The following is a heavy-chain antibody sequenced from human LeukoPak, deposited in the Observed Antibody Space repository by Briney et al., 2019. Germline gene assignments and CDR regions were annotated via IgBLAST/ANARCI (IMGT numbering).Heavy chain of an antibody. J-gene: IGHJ5*02. Sequence: PSETLSLTCAVYGGSFSGYYWSWIRQPPGKGLEWIGYIYDSVNTNYNPSLESRVTISVDTSKNQFSLKVNSVTAADTAVYYCARHKIVITMLGVHRWFDPWGQGTLVAVSS. CDR1: GGSFSGYY. CDR2: IYDSVNT. V-gene: IGHV4-59*08. D-gene: IGHD3-3*01. CDR3: ARHKIVITMLGVHRWFDP.